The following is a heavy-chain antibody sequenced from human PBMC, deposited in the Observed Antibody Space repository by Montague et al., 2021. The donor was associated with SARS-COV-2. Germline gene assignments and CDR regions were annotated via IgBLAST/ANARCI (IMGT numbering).Heavy chain of an antibody. CDR1: GFTFSSHA. CDR2: IGDSGDST. J-gene: IGHJ6*02. CDR3: ARHFQSGSYGAYYYYGMDV. D-gene: IGHD1-26*01. Sequence: SLRLSCAASGFTFSSHAMSWVRQAPGRGLEWVSGIGDSGDSTYYADSVKGRFTISRDNSNNMLYLLMISLRVEDTAAYYCARHFQSGSYGAYYYYGMDVWGQGTTVTVSS. V-gene: IGHV3-23*01.